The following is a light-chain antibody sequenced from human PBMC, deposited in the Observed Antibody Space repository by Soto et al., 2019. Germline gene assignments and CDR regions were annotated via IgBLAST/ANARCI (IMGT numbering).Light chain of an antibody. CDR1: QSISSW. Sequence: DIPMSQSPSQRAAGLPGEVTIXCRASQSISSWLAWYQQKPGKAPKVLIYDASSLGSGVPSRFSGGGSGTEFTLSNSSLQPNYCASDFCQQYQSYSTVGQGTQLDIK. CDR3: QQYQSYST. CDR2: DAS. V-gene: IGKV1-5*01. J-gene: IGKJ5*01.